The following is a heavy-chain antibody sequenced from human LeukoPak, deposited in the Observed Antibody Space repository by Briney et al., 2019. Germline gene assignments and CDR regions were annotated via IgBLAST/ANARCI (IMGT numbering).Heavy chain of an antibody. D-gene: IGHD3-10*01. CDR3: ARGDSGGWFDP. J-gene: IGHJ5*02. CDR1: GGSFSGYY. CDR2: INHSGST. Sequence: SETLSLTCAVYGGSFSGYYWSWIRQPPGKGLEWIGEINHSGSTNYNPSLKSRVTISVDTSKSQFSLKLSSVTAADTAVYYCARGDSGGWFDPWGQGTLVTVSS. V-gene: IGHV4-34*01.